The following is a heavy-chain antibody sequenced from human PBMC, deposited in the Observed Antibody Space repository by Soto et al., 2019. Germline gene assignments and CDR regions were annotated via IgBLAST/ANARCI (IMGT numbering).Heavy chain of an antibody. CDR1: GFTFSSYA. J-gene: IGHJ4*02. D-gene: IGHD5-18*01. Sequence: PGGSLRLSCAASGFTFSSYAMSWVRQAPGKGLEWVSAISGSGGSTYYADSVKGWFTISRDNSKNTLYLQMNSLRAEDTAVYYCAKEGVAQLWTPQYYFDYWGQGTLVTVSS. V-gene: IGHV3-23*01. CDR3: AKEGVAQLWTPQYYFDY. CDR2: ISGSGGST.